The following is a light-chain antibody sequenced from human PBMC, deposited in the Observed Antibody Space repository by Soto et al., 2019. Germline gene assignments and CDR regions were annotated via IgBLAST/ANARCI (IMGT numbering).Light chain of an antibody. J-gene: IGLJ2*01. CDR3: SSYVGSYNVL. Sequence: QSVLTQPPSASGSPGQSVTISCTGSSSDVGGFNFVSWYQQHPGKAPKLMIYEVSERPSGVPDRFSGSKSGSTASLTVSGLQAEDEAYYYCSSYVGSYNVLFGGGTQLTVL. V-gene: IGLV2-8*01. CDR2: EVS. CDR1: SSDVGGFNF.